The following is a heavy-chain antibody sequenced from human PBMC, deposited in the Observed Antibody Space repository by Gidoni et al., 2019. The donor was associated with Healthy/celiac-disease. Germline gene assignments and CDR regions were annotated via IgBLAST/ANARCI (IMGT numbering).Heavy chain of an antibody. Sequence: QVQLVQSGAEVKKPGSSVKVSCKASGGTFSSYAISWVRPAPGQGLEWMGGIIPIFGTANYAQKFQGRVTITADESTSTAYMELSSLRSEDTAVYYCASGVPAAIGGDYYYYYGMDVWGQGTTVTVSS. J-gene: IGHJ6*02. D-gene: IGHD2-2*02. V-gene: IGHV1-69*01. CDR2: IIPIFGTA. CDR3: ASGVPAAIGGDYYYYYGMDV. CDR1: GGTFSSYA.